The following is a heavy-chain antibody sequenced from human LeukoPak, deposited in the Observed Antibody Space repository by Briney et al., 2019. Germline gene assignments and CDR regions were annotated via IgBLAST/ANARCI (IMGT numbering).Heavy chain of an antibody. D-gene: IGHD3-3*01. J-gene: IGHJ4*02. CDR2: IYYSGST. Sequence: PSETLSLTCTVSGGSISSYYWSWIRQPPGKGLEWIGYIYYSGSTNYNPSLKSRVTISVDTSKNQFSLKLSSVTAADTAVYYCARGTGTDDPGRRPYYDFWSGYSYYFDYWGQGTLVTVSS. CDR3: ARGTGTDDPGRRPYYDFWSGYSYYFDY. CDR1: GGSISSYY. V-gene: IGHV4-59*12.